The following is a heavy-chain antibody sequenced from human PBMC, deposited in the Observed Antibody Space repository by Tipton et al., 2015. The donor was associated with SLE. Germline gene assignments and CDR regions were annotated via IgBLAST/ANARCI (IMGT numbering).Heavy chain of an antibody. CDR2: IYHSGST. CDR3: ARELGYVYAFDI. J-gene: IGHJ3*02. CDR1: GYSISSGYY. D-gene: IGHD5-12*01. V-gene: IGHV4-38-2*02. Sequence: TLSLTCTVSGYSISSGYYWGWIRQPPGKGLEWIGSIYHSGSTYYNPSLKSRVTISADTSKNQFSLKLSSVTAADTAVYYCARELGYVYAFDIWGQGTMVTVSS.